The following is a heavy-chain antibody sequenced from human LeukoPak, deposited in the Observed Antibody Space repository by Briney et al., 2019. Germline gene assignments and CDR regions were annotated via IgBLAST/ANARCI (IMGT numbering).Heavy chain of an antibody. D-gene: IGHD5-18*01. CDR1: GFTFSDYA. V-gene: IGHV3-23*01. Sequence: PGGSLRLSCTASGFTFSDYAMTWVRQAPGKGLEWVSGISGGGGGTYYADSVKGQFTISRDNSKRTLYLQMNSLRAEDTAVYYCAKVRSGGYTYGYDYWGQGTLVTVFS. CDR3: AKVRSGGYTYGYDY. J-gene: IGHJ4*02. CDR2: ISGGGGGT.